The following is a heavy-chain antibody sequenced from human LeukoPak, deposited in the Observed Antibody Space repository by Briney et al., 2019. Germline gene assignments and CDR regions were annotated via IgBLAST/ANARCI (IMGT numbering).Heavy chain of an antibody. CDR3: ARSYGDYINFDY. Sequence: PSETLSLTCTVSGGSISTYYWNWIRQPPGKGLEWIGYIYYSGSTNCNPSLKGRVTISVDTSKNQFSLNLTSVTAADTAVYYCARSYGDYINFDYWGQGSLVTVSS. CDR2: IYYSGST. V-gene: IGHV4-59*01. D-gene: IGHD4-17*01. CDR1: GGSISTYY. J-gene: IGHJ4*02.